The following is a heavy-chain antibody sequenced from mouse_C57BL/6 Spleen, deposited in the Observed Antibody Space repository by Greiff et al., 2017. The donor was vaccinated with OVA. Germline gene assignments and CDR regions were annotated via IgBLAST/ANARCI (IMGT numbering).Heavy chain of an antibody. J-gene: IGHJ3*01. CDR1: GYTFTSYW. V-gene: IGHV1-69*01. Sequence: QVQLQQPGAELVMPGASVKLSCKASGYTFTSYWMHWVKQRPGQGLEWIGEIDPSDSYTNYNQKFKGKSTLTVDKSSSTAYMQLSSLTSEDSAVYYCTRYYSKEFAYWGQGTLVTVSA. CDR2: IDPSDSYT. D-gene: IGHD2-5*01. CDR3: TRYYSKEFAY.